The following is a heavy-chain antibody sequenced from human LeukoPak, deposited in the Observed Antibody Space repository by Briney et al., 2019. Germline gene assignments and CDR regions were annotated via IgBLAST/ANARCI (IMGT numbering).Heavy chain of an antibody. Sequence: ASVKVSCKASGYTFTEYFMHWVRLAPGQGLGWMGWINSNSGGTNNLQKFQGWVTMTRDTSINTAYMELSRLTSDATAVYYCARANFLYCSSTSCLFDYWGQGTLVTVSS. CDR2: INSNSGGT. D-gene: IGHD2-2*01. V-gene: IGHV1-2*04. J-gene: IGHJ4*02. CDR1: GYTFTEYF. CDR3: ARANFLYCSSTSCLFDY.